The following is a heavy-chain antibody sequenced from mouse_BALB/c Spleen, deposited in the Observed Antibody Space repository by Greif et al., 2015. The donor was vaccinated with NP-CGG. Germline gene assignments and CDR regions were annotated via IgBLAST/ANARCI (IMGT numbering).Heavy chain of an antibody. J-gene: IGHJ4*01. CDR3: AIYDGYYYYAMDY. CDR1: GYTFTSCW. Sequence: SGAELVKPGASVKLSCKASGYTFTSCWMHWVKQRPGQGLEWIGEINPSNGRTNYNEKFKSKATLTVDKSSSTAYMQLSSLTSEDSAAYYCAIYDGYYYYAMDYWGQGTSVTVSS. V-gene: IGHV1S81*02. CDR2: INPSNGRT. D-gene: IGHD2-3*01.